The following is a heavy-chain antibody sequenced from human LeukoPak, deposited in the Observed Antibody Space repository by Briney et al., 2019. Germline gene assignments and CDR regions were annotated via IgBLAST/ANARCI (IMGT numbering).Heavy chain of an antibody. CDR2: INHSGST. D-gene: IGHD6-19*01. CDR1: GGSFSGYY. Sequence: PSETLSLTCAVYGGSFSGYYWSWIRQPPGKGLEWVGEINHSGSTNYNPSLKSRVTISVDTSKNQFSLNLSSVTAADTAAYYCARAVAGFDYWGQGTLVTVSS. CDR3: ARAVAGFDY. J-gene: IGHJ4*02. V-gene: IGHV4-34*01.